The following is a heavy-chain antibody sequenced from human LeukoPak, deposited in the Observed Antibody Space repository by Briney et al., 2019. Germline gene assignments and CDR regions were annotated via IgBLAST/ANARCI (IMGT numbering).Heavy chain of an antibody. CDR1: GGSFSNYY. CDR2: INDSGRI. Sequence: ASETLSLTCAVYGGSFSNYYWSWIRQPPGKGLEWIGEINDSGRINYNPSLLSRATVSVAPSKNQFSLSLTSVTATDTAVYYCARRWNYGRNYYIDVWGKGATVSVSS. V-gene: IGHV4-34*01. CDR3: ARRWNYGRNYYIDV. J-gene: IGHJ6*03. D-gene: IGHD1-7*01.